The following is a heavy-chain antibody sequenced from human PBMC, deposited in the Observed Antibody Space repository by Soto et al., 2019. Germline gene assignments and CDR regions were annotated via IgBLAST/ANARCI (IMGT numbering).Heavy chain of an antibody. CDR3: ARRGSGVTRGLHY. Sequence: EVQLVESGGGLVQPGGSLRLSCAASGFTFSSDWMHWVRQAPGKGLVWISRINTDGSSTSYVDSVQGRFTISRDNGKNTLFLQMNRLRGEDTAVYYCARRGSGVTRGLHYWGQGTLVTVSS. CDR1: GFTFSSDW. CDR2: INTDGSST. D-gene: IGHD2-15*01. V-gene: IGHV3-74*01. J-gene: IGHJ4*02.